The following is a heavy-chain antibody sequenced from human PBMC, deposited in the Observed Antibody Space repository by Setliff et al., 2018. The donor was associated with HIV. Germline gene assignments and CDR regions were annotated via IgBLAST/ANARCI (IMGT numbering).Heavy chain of an antibody. CDR2: MNPDSRNT. Sequence: ASVKVSCKPSGYTFTNYDINGVRQAAGQGLEWMGWMNPDSRNTGYAQRFEGSVTMTWDTSISTAYMELNNVKFEDTAIYYCARARTDYYDRRRRSHYYIDVWARGATVTVSS. V-gene: IGHV1-8*02. CDR3: ARARTDYYDRRRRSHYYIDV. J-gene: IGHJ6*03. CDR1: GYTFTNYD. D-gene: IGHD3-22*01.